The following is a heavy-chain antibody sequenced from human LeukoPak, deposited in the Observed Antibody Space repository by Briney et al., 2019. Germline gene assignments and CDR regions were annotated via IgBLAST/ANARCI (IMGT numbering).Heavy chain of an antibody. CDR1: GGTFSSYA. CDR2: IIPIFGTA. CDR3: ARDLGYYYGMDV. Sequence: ASVKVSCKASGGTFSSYAISWVRQAPGQGLEWMGGIIPIFGTANYAQKFQGRVAITADESTSTAYMEPSSLRSEDTAVYYCARDLGYYYGMDVWGQGTTVTVSS. J-gene: IGHJ6*02. V-gene: IGHV1-69*01.